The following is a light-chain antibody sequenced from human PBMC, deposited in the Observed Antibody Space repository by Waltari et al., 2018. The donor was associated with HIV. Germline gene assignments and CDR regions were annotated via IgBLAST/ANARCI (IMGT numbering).Light chain of an antibody. Sequence: QSVLTQPPSVSGAPGQRVTISCTGTSSNIGAGYDVQWYQHLPGTAPKLLIYGNNNRPSGVHDRFSGSKSGTSASLAITGLQTDDEADYYCQSYDSSLSGWVFGGGTKLTVL. CDR2: GNN. CDR1: SSNIGAGYD. J-gene: IGLJ3*02. V-gene: IGLV1-40*01. CDR3: QSYDSSLSGWV.